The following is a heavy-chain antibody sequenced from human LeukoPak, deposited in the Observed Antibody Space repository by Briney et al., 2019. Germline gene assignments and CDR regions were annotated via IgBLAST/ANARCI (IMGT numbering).Heavy chain of an antibody. Sequence: PGGSLRLSCAASGFTVSSNYMSWVRQAPGKGLEWVSVIYSGGSTYYADSVKGRFTISRDNSKNTLYLQMNSLRAEDTAVYYCARDPEDGNFDYWGQGTLVTVSS. CDR3: ARDPEDGNFDY. J-gene: IGHJ4*02. CDR1: GFTVSSNY. D-gene: IGHD5-24*01. CDR2: IYSGGST. V-gene: IGHV3-66*01.